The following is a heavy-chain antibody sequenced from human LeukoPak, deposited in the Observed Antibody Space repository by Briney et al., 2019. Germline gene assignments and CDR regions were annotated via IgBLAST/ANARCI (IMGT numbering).Heavy chain of an antibody. CDR2: IHYSGST. CDR3: ARHSDGGTYCLDS. D-gene: IGHD1-26*01. J-gene: IGHJ4*02. CDR1: GGPISSYY. V-gene: IGHV4-59*08. Sequence: SETLSLTCTVSGGPISSYYWSWIRQPPGKGLEWLAYIHYSGSTNYNPSLKSRVTISVETSKNQFSLKLSSVTAADTATYYCARHSDGGTYCLDSWGQGTLVIVSA.